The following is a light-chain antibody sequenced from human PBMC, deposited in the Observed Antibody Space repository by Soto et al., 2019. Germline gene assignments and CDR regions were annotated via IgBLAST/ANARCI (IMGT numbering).Light chain of an antibody. CDR3: QQSYGIPRT. V-gene: IGKV1-39*01. Sequence: DIQMTQSPSSLSASVGDRVSITFRASQSINSYLNWYQQRPGKAPKLLIYAASSLQTGVPSRFSGSGSGTDFTLTISSLQPEDSATYYCQQSYGIPRTFGQGTKVDIK. CDR2: AAS. CDR1: QSINSY. J-gene: IGKJ1*01.